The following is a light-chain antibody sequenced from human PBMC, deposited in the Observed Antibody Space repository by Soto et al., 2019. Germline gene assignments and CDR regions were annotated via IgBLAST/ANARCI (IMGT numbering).Light chain of an antibody. CDR1: TSDVGDYNF. V-gene: IGLV2-14*03. CDR3: SSYTGGGSLL. Sequence: QSALTQPASVSGSPGQSITISCTATTSDVGDYNFVSWYQQYPGKAPKPIIYHVSNRPSGVSDRFSGSKSGDTASLTISGLQAEDEADYYCSSYTGGGSLLFGGGTKLTVL. CDR2: HVS. J-gene: IGLJ2*01.